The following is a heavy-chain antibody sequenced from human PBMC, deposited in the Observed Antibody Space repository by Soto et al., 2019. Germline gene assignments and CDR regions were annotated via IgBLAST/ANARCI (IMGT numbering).Heavy chain of an antibody. CDR1: GDSIGSNVW. Sequence: PSETLSLTCDVSGDSIGSNVWWSWVRQPPGKGLEWIGEVYHNGLTDYNPSLRGRATMSADMSKNQFSLRVTSVTDANTAIYYCARDAALPGEADSFDYWGQGALVTVSS. D-gene: IGHD2-15*01. CDR2: VYHNGLT. J-gene: IGHJ4*02. V-gene: IGHV4-4*02. CDR3: ARDAALPGEADSFDY.